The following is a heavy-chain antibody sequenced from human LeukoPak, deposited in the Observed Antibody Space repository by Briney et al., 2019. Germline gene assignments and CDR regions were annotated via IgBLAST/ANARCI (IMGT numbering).Heavy chain of an antibody. J-gene: IGHJ6*03. D-gene: IGHD3-9*01. CDR2: IYHSGST. CDR3: ARLVGFWGNYDILTGYNRDYYYMDV. CDR1: GGSISSSSYY. Sequence: PSETLSLTCTVSGGSISSSSYYWGWIRQPPGKGLEWIGSIYHSGSTYYNPSLKSRVTISVDTSKNQFSLKLSSVTAADTAVYYCARLVGFWGNYDILTGYNRDYYYMDVWGKGTTVTISS. V-gene: IGHV4-39*07.